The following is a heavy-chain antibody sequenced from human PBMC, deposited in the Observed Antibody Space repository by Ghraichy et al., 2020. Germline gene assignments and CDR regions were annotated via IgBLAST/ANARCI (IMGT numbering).Heavy chain of an antibody. V-gene: IGHV4-31*02. D-gene: IGHD7-27*01. CDR2: IYYIGSP. Sequence: IGTIYYIGSPYYNPSLKRRVTISVDTSKNQFSLKLSSLTAADTAVYYCTRDRRLGSYYSGMDVWGQGTTVSVSS. CDR3: TRDRRLGSYYSGMDV. J-gene: IGHJ6*02.